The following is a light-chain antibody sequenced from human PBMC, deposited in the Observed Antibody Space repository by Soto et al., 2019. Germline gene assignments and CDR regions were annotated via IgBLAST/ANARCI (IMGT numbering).Light chain of an antibody. J-gene: IGKJ2*01. CDR1: ESVNNY. CDR3: QQYGSSLPHT. Sequence: EIVLTQSPGTLSLSPGERATLSCRAPESVNNYLAWYQQRPGQAPKLLIYGASYRATNIPDRFSGSGSGTDFTLTISRLEPEDFAVYFCQQYGSSLPHTFGQGTRLDIK. V-gene: IGKV3-20*01. CDR2: GAS.